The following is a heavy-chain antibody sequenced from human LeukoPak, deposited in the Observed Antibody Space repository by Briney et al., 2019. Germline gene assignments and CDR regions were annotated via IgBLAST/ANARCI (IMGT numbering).Heavy chain of an antibody. CDR2: IYYSGST. CDR1: GGSSSSGDYY. J-gene: IGHJ5*02. V-gene: IGHV4-30-4*08. CDR3: ARDDCTNGHGWFDP. Sequence: PSQTLSLTCTASGGSSSSGDYYWSWIRQPPGKGLEWIGYIYYSGSTYYNPSLKSRVTISVDTSKNQFSLKLSSVTAADTAVYYCARDDCTNGHGWFDPWGQGTLVTVSS. D-gene: IGHD2-8*01.